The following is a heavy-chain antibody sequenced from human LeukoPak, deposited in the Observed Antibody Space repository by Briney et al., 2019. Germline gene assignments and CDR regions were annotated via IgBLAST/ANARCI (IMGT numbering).Heavy chain of an antibody. CDR3: AKPPYGSGSYQKRTTSSYYFDY. Sequence: PGRSLRLSCAASGFTFSSYGMHWVRQAPGKGLEWVAVISYDGSNKYYADSVKGRFTISRDNSKNPLYLQMNSLRAEDTALYYCAKPPYGSGSYQKRTTSSYYFDYWGQGTLVTVSS. V-gene: IGHV3-30*18. CDR2: ISYDGSNK. CDR1: GFTFSSYG. J-gene: IGHJ4*02. D-gene: IGHD3-10*01.